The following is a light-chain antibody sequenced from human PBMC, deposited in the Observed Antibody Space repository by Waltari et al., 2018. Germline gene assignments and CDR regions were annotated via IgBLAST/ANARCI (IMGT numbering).Light chain of an antibody. CDR3: CSYAGTSTPYV. J-gene: IGLJ1*01. V-gene: IGLV2-23*02. CDR2: EVT. CDR1: SSDVGSYNL. Sequence: QSALTQPASVSGSPGQSITISCTGTSSDVGSYNLVPWYQQHPGKAPKLMVCEVTKRPSGVSNRFSGSKSGNTASLTISGLQAEDEADYYCCSYAGTSTPYVFGTGTKVTVL.